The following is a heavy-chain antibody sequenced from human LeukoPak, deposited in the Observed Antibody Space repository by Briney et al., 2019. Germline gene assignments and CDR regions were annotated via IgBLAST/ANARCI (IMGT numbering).Heavy chain of an antibody. CDR2: INHSRST. CDR1: GGSFSGYY. D-gene: IGHD3-22*01. CDR3: ARTPIYYFDNSGYYN. V-gene: IGHV4-34*01. J-gene: IGHJ4*02. Sequence: SETLSLTCAVYGGSFSGYYWSWIRQPPGKGLEWIGEINHSRSTNYNPSLKSRVTISLDTSKNQFSLKLSSVTAADTAVYYCARTPIYYFDNSGYYNWGQGTLVTVSS.